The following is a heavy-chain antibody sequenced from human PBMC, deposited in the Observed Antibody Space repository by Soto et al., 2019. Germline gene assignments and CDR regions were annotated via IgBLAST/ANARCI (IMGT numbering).Heavy chain of an antibody. CDR3: ARSDCSGGSCYWSDDY. D-gene: IGHD2-15*01. CDR1: GGTFSSYA. V-gene: IGHV1-69*12. Sequence: QVQLVQSGAEVKKPGSSVKVSCKASGGTFSSYAISWVRQAPGQGLAWMGGIIPIFGTANYAQKFQGRVTMTADESTSTAYMELSSLRSEDTAVYYCARSDCSGGSCYWSDDYWGQGTLVTVSS. CDR2: IIPIFGTA. J-gene: IGHJ4*02.